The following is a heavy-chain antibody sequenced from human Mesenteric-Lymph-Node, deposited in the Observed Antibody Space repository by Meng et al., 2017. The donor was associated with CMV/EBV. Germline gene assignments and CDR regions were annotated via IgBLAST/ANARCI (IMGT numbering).Heavy chain of an antibody. Sequence: TFGSYAISWGRQAPGQGLEGMGGSIPIFGTANYAQKFQGRVTITADESTSTAYMELSSLRSEDTAVYYCARDRGYYYGSGTQEGSDYWGQGTLVTVSS. CDR2: SIPIFGTA. CDR1: TFGSYA. CDR3: ARDRGYYYGSGTQEGSDY. J-gene: IGHJ4*02. V-gene: IGHV1-69*01. D-gene: IGHD3-10*01.